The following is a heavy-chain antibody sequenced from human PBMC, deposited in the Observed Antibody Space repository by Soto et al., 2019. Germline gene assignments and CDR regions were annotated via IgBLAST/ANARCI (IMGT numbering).Heavy chain of an antibody. CDR1: GGSISSYY. Sequence: SETLSLTCTVSGGSISSYYWSWIRQPPWKGLEWIGYIYYSGSTNYNPSLKSRVTISVDTYKNKFSLKLSSVTAADTAVYYCARAWTGYPSPLDYWGQGTLVTLSS. J-gene: IGHJ4*02. D-gene: IGHD3-3*01. CDR3: ARAWTGYPSPLDY. V-gene: IGHV4-59*01. CDR2: IYYSGST.